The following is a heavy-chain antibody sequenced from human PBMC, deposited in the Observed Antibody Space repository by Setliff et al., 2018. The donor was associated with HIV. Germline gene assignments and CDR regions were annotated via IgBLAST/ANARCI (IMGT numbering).Heavy chain of an antibody. CDR2: INPDNGHT. V-gene: IGHV1-2*02. CDR1: GYIFTGYY. J-gene: IGHJ4*02. Sequence: ASVKVSCKASGYIFTGYYVHWVRRAPGQGFEWMGWINPDNGHTQYGQKFQGRLTLTRDTSIRTAYLDLSGLTSDDTAVYYCARQFSNSFDYWGQGALVTVSS. CDR3: ARQFSNSFDY. D-gene: IGHD7-27*01.